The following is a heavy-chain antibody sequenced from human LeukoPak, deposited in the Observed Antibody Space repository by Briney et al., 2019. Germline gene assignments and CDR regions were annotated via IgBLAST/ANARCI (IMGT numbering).Heavy chain of an antibody. Sequence: GGSLRLSRAASGFTVNSYAMSWVRQGPGKGLEWVSTISGSGDNTYYADSVRDRFTISRDNSKNTLYLQMDSLRAEDTAVYYSTKDHSEYVWGSYRRDDYWGQGTLVTVSS. V-gene: IGHV3-23*01. CDR2: ISGSGDNT. J-gene: IGHJ4*02. D-gene: IGHD3-16*02. CDR1: GFTVNSYA. CDR3: TKDHSEYVWGSYRRDDY.